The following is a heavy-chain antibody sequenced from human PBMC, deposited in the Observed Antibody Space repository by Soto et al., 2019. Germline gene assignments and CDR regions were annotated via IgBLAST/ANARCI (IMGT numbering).Heavy chain of an antibody. V-gene: IGHV1-18*01. Sequence: ASVKVSCKASRDTFTTYAISWVPQAPGQAREWMRSISPYNGNTNYAQKLEGRATTTTDTATSTAYMELRSLRSDGTAVYYCARGGHDSRGYYSGNASDIW. CDR3: ARGGHDSRGYYSGNASDI. CDR1: RDTFTTYA. CDR2: ISPYNGNT. D-gene: IGHD3-22*01. J-gene: IGHJ3*02.